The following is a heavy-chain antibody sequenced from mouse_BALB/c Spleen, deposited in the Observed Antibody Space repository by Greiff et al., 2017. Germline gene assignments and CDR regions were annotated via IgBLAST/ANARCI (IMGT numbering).Heavy chain of an antibody. J-gene: IGHJ4*01. CDR3: TREGNYDAMDY. CDR2: IYPGNSDT. CDR1: GYSFTSYW. V-gene: IGHV1-5*01. D-gene: IGHD2-1*01. Sequence: EVMLVESGTVLARPGASVKMSCKASGYSFTSYWMNWVKQRPGQGLEWIGAIYPGNSDTSYNQKFKGKAKLTAFTSASTAYMELSSLTDEDSAVYDCTREGNYDAMDYWGQGTSVTVSS.